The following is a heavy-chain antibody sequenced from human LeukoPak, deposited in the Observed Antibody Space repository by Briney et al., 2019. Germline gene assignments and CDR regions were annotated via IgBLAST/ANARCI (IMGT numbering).Heavy chain of an antibody. J-gene: IGHJ4*02. CDR1: GGSFSGYS. CDR2: INHSGST. CDR3: ARRTYTSGWPFDY. D-gene: IGHD6-19*01. V-gene: IGHV4-34*01. Sequence: SETLSLTCAVNGGSFSGYSWSWICQPPGKGLEWIGEINHSGSTNYNPSLKSRVTISVDTSKNQFSLKLKSVTAADTAVYYCARRTYTSGWPFDYWGQGTLVTVST.